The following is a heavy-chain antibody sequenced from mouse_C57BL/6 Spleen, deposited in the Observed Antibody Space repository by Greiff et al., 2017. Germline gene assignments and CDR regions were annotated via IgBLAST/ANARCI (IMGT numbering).Heavy chain of an antibody. V-gene: IGHV1-50*01. CDR1: GYTFTSYW. CDR2: IDPSDSYT. Sequence: QVQLQQPGAELVKPGASVKLSCKASGYTFTSYWMQWVKQRPGQGLEWIGEIDPSDSYTNYNQKFKGKATLTVDTSSSTAYMQLSSLTSEDSAVYYCARSGYSKGAYWGQGTLVTVAA. D-gene: IGHD2-5*01. J-gene: IGHJ3*01. CDR3: ARSGYSKGAY.